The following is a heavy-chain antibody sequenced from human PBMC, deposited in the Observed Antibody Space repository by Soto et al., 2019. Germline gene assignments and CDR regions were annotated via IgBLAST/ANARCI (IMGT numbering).Heavy chain of an antibody. V-gene: IGHV1-18*01. Sequence: QVQLVQSGAEVKKPGASVKVSCKASGYTFTSYGISWVRQAPGQGLEWMGWISAYNGNTNYAQKLQGRVTMTTDTSTSTAYMELRSLRSDDTAVYYCARDRVSVGQQPPNWFDPWGQGTLVTVSS. D-gene: IGHD6-13*01. CDR1: GYTFTSYG. J-gene: IGHJ5*02. CDR2: ISAYNGNT. CDR3: ARDRVSVGQQPPNWFDP.